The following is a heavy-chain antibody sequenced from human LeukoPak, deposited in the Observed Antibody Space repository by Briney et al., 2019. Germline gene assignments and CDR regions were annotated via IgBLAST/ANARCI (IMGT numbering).Heavy chain of an antibody. CDR2: IFHRGTT. J-gene: IGHJ6*02. V-gene: IGHV4-39*01. D-gene: IGHD2-21*02. CDR1: GGSISGSTSY. CDR3: ARHGDRLRFAMDV. Sequence: SETLSLTCSVSGGSISGSTSYWGWVRQPPGEGLEWIGNIFHRGTTYHNPSLQRRVTFSVDTSKNLFSMNLTSVTVADTAVYYCARHGDRLRFAMDVWGQGTTVTVSS.